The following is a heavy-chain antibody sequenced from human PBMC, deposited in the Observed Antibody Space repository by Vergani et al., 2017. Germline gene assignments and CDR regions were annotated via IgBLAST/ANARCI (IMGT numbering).Heavy chain of an antibody. Sequence: QVQLVESGGGVVQPGRSLRLSCAASGFTFSSYAMHWVRQAPGMGLEWVAVISYDGSNKYYADSVKGRFTISRDNSKTSLYLQMSSLRAEDTAVYYCARDRWLVLMGGFDCWGHGSLVTVSS. CDR3: ARDRWLVLMGGFDC. D-gene: IGHD6-19*01. V-gene: IGHV3-30-3*01. J-gene: IGHJ4*01. CDR2: ISYDGSNK. CDR1: GFTFSSYA.